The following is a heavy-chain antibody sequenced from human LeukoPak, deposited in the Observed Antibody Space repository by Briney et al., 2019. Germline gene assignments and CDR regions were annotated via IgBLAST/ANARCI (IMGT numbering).Heavy chain of an antibody. D-gene: IGHD3-3*01. Sequence: PGGSLRLSCAASGFTFSSYAMSWVRQAPGKGLEWVANIKQDGSEKYYVDSVKGRFTISRDNAKNSLYLQMNSLRAEDTAVYYCARTYYDFWSGYYAFDYWGQGTLVTVSS. V-gene: IGHV3-7*03. J-gene: IGHJ4*02. CDR3: ARTYYDFWSGYYAFDY. CDR2: IKQDGSEK. CDR1: GFTFSSYA.